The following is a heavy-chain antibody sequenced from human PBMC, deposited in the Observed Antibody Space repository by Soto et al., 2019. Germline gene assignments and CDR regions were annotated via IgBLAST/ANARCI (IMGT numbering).Heavy chain of an antibody. J-gene: IGHJ5*02. D-gene: IGHD6-6*01. CDR3: ARDLIAVRPGWFDP. CDR2: ISAYNGDT. CDR1: GYTLTTYG. Sequence: ASVKVSCKVSGYTLTTYGISWVRQAPGQGLEWMGWISAYNGDTNYAQSVQGRVTMTTDTSTSTAYMELRSLRSDDTAVYYCARDLIAVRPGWFDPWGQGTLVTVSS. V-gene: IGHV1-18*01.